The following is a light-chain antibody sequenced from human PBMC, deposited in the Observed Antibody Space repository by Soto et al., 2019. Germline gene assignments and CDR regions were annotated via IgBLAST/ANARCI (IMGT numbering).Light chain of an antibody. CDR3: KHYNNWPRT. J-gene: IGKJ1*01. V-gene: IGKV3-15*01. Sequence: EIVMTQSPATLSVSPGERATLSCRASQSVSSNLAWYQQKPGQAPRLLIYGASTRATGIPARFSGSASGTEFTLTISSLQSEDFAVYYCKHYNNWPRTFGQGTKVEIQ. CDR1: QSVSSN. CDR2: GAS.